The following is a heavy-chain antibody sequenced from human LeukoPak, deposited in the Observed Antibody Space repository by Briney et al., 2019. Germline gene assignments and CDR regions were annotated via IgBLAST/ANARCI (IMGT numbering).Heavy chain of an antibody. Sequence: GGSLRLPCAVSGFTFSSYAMHWVRQAPGKGLEWVAVISYDGSNKYYADSVKGRFTISRDNSKNTLYLQMNSLRAEDTAVYYCAREGQLGSWYYFDYWGQGTLVAVSS. CDR1: GFTFSSYA. CDR2: ISYDGSNK. J-gene: IGHJ4*02. V-gene: IGHV3-30*04. CDR3: AREGQLGSWYYFDY. D-gene: IGHD2-15*01.